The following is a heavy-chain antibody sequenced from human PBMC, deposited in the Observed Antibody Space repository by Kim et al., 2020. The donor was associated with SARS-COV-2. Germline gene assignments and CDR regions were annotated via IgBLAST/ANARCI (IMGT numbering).Heavy chain of an antibody. CDR1: GFTFSDHY. CDR3: TRGGGSSSRLDYYYGLDV. CDR2: TRNKVNSYTK. Sequence: GGSLRLSCAASGFTFSDHYMDWVRQAPGKGLEWVGRTRNKVNSYTKEYAASVKGRFTISRDESKNSLYLQMNSLKTEDTAVYYCTRGGGSSSRLDYYYGLDVWGQGTTVTVSS. D-gene: IGHD1-26*01. V-gene: IGHV3-72*01. J-gene: IGHJ6*02.